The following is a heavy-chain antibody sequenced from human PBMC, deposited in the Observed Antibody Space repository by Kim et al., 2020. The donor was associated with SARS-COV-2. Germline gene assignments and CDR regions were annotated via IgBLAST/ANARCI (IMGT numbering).Heavy chain of an antibody. CDR3: ASSGGMQPFDY. Sequence: SETLSLTCTVSGGSISSSSYYWGWIRQPPGKGLEWIGSIYYSGSTYYNPSLKSRVTISVDTSKNQFSLKLSSVTAADTAVYYCASSGGMQPFDYWGQGTLVTVSS. CDR1: GGSISSSSYY. CDR2: IYYSGST. J-gene: IGHJ4*02. D-gene: IGHD2-8*01. V-gene: IGHV4-39*01.